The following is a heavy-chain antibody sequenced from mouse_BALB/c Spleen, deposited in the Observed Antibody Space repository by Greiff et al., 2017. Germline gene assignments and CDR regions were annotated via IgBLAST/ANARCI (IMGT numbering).Heavy chain of an antibody. Sequence: VHLVESGPGLVAPSQSLSITCTVSGFSLSRYSVHWVRQPPGKGLEWLGMIWGGGSTDYNSALKSRLSISKDNSKSQVFLKMNSLQTDDTAMYYCASLYGSSPYYAMDYWGQGTSVTVSS. CDR3: ASLYGSSPYYAMDY. CDR1: GFSLSRYS. CDR2: IWGGGST. D-gene: IGHD1-1*01. V-gene: IGHV2-6-4*01. J-gene: IGHJ4*01.